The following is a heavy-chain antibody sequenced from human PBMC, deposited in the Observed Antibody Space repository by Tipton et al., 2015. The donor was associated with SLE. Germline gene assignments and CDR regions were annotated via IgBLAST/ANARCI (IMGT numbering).Heavy chain of an antibody. J-gene: IGHJ3*02. D-gene: IGHD2-15*01. CDR3: ARDHAAECGGGTCYHLDVFDI. Sequence: TLSLTCTVSGGSIVSYYWSWIRQSPGKGLEWLGYIYSSGSTNYNPSFRSRLTISVGTSKNQFSLKLTSVPAADTAVYYCARDHAAECGGGTCYHLDVFDIWGRGTKVTVSS. CDR1: GGSIVSYY. CDR2: IYSSGST. V-gene: IGHV4-59*01.